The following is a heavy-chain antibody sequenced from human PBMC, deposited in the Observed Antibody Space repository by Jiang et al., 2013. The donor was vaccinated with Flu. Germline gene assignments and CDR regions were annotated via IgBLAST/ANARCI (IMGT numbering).Heavy chain of an antibody. CDR3: ARTPKDGLYYDSSGYWIY. V-gene: IGHV1-3*01. D-gene: IGHD3-22*01. J-gene: IGHJ4*02. CDR2: INAGNGNT. CDR1: GYTFTSYA. Sequence: GAEVKKPGASVKVSCKASGYTFTSYAMHWVRQAPGQRLEWMGWINAGNGNTKYSQKFQGRVTITRDTSASTAYMELSSLRSEDTAVYYCARTPKDGLYYDSSGYWIYWGQGTLVTVSS.